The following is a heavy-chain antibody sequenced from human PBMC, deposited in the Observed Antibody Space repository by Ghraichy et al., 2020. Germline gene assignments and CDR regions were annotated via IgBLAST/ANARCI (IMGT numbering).Heavy chain of an antibody. V-gene: IGHV3-64*02. CDR3: ARLGTTNWNDY. CDR1: GFTFSSYS. D-gene: IGHD1-20*01. Sequence: GRSLRLSCAASGFTFSSYSMHWVRQAPGKGLEYVSAITSNGGNTYYADSVKGRFTISRDNSKNMLYLQMGSLTVEDTAVYYCARLGTTNWNDYWGPGTLVTVSS. CDR2: ITSNGGNT. J-gene: IGHJ4*02.